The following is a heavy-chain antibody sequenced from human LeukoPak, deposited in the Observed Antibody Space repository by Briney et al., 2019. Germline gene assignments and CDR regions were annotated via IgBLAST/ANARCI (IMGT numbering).Heavy chain of an antibody. V-gene: IGHV4-30-4*08. CDR2: IYYSGST. D-gene: IGHD7-27*01. CDR3: ARVPSLTGDAFDI. CDR1: GGSISSGDYY. Sequence: PSETLSLTCIVSGGSISSGDYYWSWIRQPPGKGLEWIGYIYYSGSTYYNPSLKSRVTISVDTSKNQFSLKLSSVTAADTAVYYCARVPSLTGDAFDIWGQGTMVTVSS. J-gene: IGHJ3*02.